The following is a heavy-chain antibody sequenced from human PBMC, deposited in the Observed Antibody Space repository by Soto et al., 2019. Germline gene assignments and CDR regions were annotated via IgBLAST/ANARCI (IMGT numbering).Heavy chain of an antibody. CDR1: GGTFSSYA. V-gene: IGHV1-69*13. CDR2: IIPIFGTA. CDR3: ARDLPDTYYYDSSGYLSNWFDP. Sequence: SVKVSCKASGGTFSSYAISWVRQAPGQGLEWMGGIIPIFGTANYAQKFQGRVTITADESTSTAYMELSSLRSEDTAVYYCARDLPDTYYYDSSGYLSNWFDPWGQGTLVTVSS. D-gene: IGHD3-22*01. J-gene: IGHJ5*02.